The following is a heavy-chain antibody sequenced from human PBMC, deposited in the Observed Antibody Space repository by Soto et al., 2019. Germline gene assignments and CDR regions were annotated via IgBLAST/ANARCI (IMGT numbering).Heavy chain of an antibody. D-gene: IGHD1-26*01. CDR2: ISSSSSYI. J-gene: IGHJ4*02. CDR3: ARDLRGSYKNDY. Sequence: PGGSLRLSCAAPGFTFSSYSTNWVRQAPGKGLEWVSSISSSSSYIYYADSVKGRFTISRDNAKNSLYLQMNSLRAEDTAVYYCARDLRGSYKNDYWGQGTLVTVSS. CDR1: GFTFSSYS. V-gene: IGHV3-21*01.